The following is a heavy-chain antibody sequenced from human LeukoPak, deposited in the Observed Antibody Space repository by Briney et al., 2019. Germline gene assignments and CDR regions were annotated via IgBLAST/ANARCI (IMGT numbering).Heavy chain of an antibody. CDR2: IYWDDNK. D-gene: IGHD4-17*01. CDR1: GFSLTTPGLG. J-gene: IGHJ4*02. Sequence: SGPTLVNPTQTLTLTCTFSGFSLTTPGLGVGWIRQPPGKALEWLTLIYWDDNKLYSPSLKSRLTITKDTSKNQVVLTMTNMDPVDTATYYCAHYGDYRFMYYFDHWGQGTLVTVSS. CDR3: AHYGDYRFMYYFDH. V-gene: IGHV2-5*02.